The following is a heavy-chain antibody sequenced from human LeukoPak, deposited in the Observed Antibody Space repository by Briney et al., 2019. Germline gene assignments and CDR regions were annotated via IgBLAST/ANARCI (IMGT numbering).Heavy chain of an antibody. D-gene: IGHD6-13*01. CDR3: ARGEGSSSWYLYYYMDV. CDR2: MNPNSGNT. J-gene: IGHJ6*03. CDR1: GYTFTSYD. V-gene: IGHV1-8*03. Sequence: ASVKVSCKASGYTFTSYDINWVRQATGQGLEWMGWMNPNSGNTGYAQKFQGRVTITRNTSISTAYMELSSLRSEDTAVYYCARGEGSSSWYLYYYMDVWGKRTTVTVSS.